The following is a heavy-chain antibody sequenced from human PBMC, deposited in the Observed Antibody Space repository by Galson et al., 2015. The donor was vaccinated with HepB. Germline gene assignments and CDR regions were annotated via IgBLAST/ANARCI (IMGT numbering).Heavy chain of an antibody. CDR3: ARGAIRDGYNAAEYFQH. Sequence: PALVKPTQTLTLTCTFSGFSLSTSGMCVSWIRQPPGKALEWLALIDWDDDKYYSTSLKARLTISKDTSKNQVVLTMTNMDPVDTATYYCARGAIRDGYNAAEYFQHWGQGTLVTVSS. CDR2: IDWDDDK. J-gene: IGHJ1*01. V-gene: IGHV2-70*01. D-gene: IGHD5-24*01. CDR1: GFSLSTSGMC.